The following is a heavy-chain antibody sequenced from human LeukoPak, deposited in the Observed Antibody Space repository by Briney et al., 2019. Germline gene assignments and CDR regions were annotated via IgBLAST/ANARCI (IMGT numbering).Heavy chain of an antibody. J-gene: IGHJ4*02. CDR2: MNPNSGAT. CDR1: GYTFTSYY. CDR3: ARDGRGGNNVDYFDF. D-gene: IGHD1-26*01. V-gene: IGHV1-2*02. Sequence: ASVKVSCKASGYTFTSYYMHWVRQAPGQGLEWMGWMNPNSGATTHAQKFQGRVTLTRDTSISTAYMELSGVRSDDTAVYYCARDGRGGNNVDYFDFWGQGTLVTVSS.